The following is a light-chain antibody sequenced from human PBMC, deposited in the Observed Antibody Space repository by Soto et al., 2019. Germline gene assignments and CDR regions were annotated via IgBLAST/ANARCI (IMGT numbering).Light chain of an antibody. J-gene: IGKJ1*01. CDR3: QQRYSTPRT. CDR1: QTITNY. CDR2: ATD. Sequence: DIQMTQSPSSRSASVGDRVTIACRASQTITNYLNWYQQQSGKAPKXLIYATDTLQSGVPSRFSGSGSGTDLTITISSLKPEDCETDECQQRYSTPRTFFQGTKVDIK. V-gene: IGKV1-39*01.